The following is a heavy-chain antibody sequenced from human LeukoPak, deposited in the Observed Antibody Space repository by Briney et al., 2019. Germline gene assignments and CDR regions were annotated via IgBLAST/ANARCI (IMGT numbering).Heavy chain of an antibody. V-gene: IGHV3-23*01. Sequence: GGSLRLSCEASGFIFSTYAMSWVRQAPGKGLEWVSAISGSGGSTYYADPVKGRFTISRDNSKNTLYLQMNSLRAEDTAIYYCAKEGNYGGNSGCFDYWGLGTLVTVSS. D-gene: IGHD4-23*01. CDR3: AKEGNYGGNSGCFDY. CDR2: ISGSGGST. CDR1: GFIFSTYA. J-gene: IGHJ4*02.